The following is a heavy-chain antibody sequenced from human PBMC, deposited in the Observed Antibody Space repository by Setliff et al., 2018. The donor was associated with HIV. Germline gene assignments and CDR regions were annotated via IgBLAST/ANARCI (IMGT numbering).Heavy chain of an antibody. V-gene: IGHV1-69*05. Sequence: GASVKVSCKVSGDTFNNYGLNWVRQAPGQGLEWMGGIIPIFKSADCAQKFQGRVTITTDESTSTAYMDLSSLKSEDTAIYYCARTSGDAYNYEGAFDVWGQGTLVTVSS. CDR1: GDTFNNYG. J-gene: IGHJ3*01. CDR3: ARTSGDAYNYEGAFDV. CDR2: IIPIFKSA. D-gene: IGHD5-12*01.